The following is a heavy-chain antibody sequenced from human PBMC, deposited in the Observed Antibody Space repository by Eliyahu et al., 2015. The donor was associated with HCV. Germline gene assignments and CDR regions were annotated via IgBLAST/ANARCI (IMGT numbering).Heavy chain of an antibody. CDR1: GFTFSSYG. V-gene: IGHV3-30*18. J-gene: IGHJ4*02. CDR3: AKSESNYDFWSGYYNGDFDY. CDR2: TSYDGSNK. D-gene: IGHD3-3*01. Sequence: QVQLVESGGGVVQPGRSLRLSCAATGFTFSSYGXHWVRQAPGKGLEWVAVTSYDGSNKYYADSVKGRFTISRDNSKNTLYLQMNSLRAEDTAVYYCAKSESNYDFWSGYYNGDFDYWGQGTLVTVSS.